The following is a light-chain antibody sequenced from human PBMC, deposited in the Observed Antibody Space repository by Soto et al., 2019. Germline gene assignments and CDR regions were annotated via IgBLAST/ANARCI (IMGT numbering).Light chain of an antibody. CDR3: QHYNNWPLT. CDR1: QSVSTK. J-gene: IGKJ4*01. V-gene: IGKV3-15*01. Sequence: EIVLTQSPGTLSLSQGERATLYCRASQSVSTKLAWYKQKPGQAPRLLIYGASTRATGIPARFSGSGSGTEFTLTISSLQSEDFAVYYCQHYNNWPLTFGGGTKVDNK. CDR2: GAS.